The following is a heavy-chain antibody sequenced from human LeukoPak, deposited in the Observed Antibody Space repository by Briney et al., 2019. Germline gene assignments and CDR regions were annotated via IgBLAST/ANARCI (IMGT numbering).Heavy chain of an antibody. D-gene: IGHD6-25*01. CDR3: ARVPTGSALHY. V-gene: IGHV3-74*03. CDR2: INSDGSNT. J-gene: IGHJ4*02. CDR1: GLTFSSYW. Sequence: TGGSLRLSCAASGLTFSSYWMHWVRQAPGKGLVWVSSINSDGSNTMYADSVKGRFTISRDNAKDTLYLQMNSLRAEDTAVYYCARVPTGSALHYWGQGTMVTVSS.